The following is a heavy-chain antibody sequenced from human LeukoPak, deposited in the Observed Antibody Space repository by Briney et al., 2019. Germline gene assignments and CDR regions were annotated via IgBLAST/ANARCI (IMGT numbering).Heavy chain of an antibody. D-gene: IGHD1-26*01. CDR3: AKDHGWELLNAFDI. Sequence: PGGSLRLSCAAPGFTFSSYAMSWVRQAPGKGLDWVSAISGSGGSTYYADSVKGRFTISRDNSKNTLYLQMNSLRAEDTAVYYCAKDHGWELLNAFDIWGQGTMVTVSP. V-gene: IGHV3-23*01. CDR2: ISGSGGST. CDR1: GFTFSSYA. J-gene: IGHJ3*02.